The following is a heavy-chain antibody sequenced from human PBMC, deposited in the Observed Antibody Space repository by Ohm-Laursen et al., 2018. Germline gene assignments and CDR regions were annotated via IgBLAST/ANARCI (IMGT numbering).Heavy chain of an antibody. D-gene: IGHD3-10*01. CDR3: AKFRYGSGFDH. V-gene: IGHV3-23*01. J-gene: IGHJ4*02. Sequence: GSLRLSCSASGFTFRNYGMSWVRQAPGKGLEWVSGTSDSGGGSYYAESVKGRFTISRDNSKNTLYLQMNSLRAEDSAVYYCAKFRYGSGFDHWGQGALVTVSS. CDR1: GFTFRNYG. CDR2: TSDSGGGS.